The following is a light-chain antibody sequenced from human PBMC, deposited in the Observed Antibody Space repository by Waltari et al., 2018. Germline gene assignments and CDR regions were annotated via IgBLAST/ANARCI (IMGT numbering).Light chain of an antibody. Sequence: QSVLTQPPSASGTPGQRVTMSCSGSNSNVGSNNANWYRQVPGTAPKLVIYNNDQRPSGVPDRFSGSKAAASASLAISGLQSEDEADYFCEAWDDTLNGPVFGGGTKLTVL. CDR1: NSNVGSNN. V-gene: IGLV1-44*01. CDR3: EAWDDTLNGPV. CDR2: NND. J-gene: IGLJ3*02.